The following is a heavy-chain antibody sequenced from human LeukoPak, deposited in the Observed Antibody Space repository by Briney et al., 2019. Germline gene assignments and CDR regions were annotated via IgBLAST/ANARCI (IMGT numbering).Heavy chain of an antibody. CDR1: GFTFSDHY. V-gene: IGHV3-72*01. J-gene: IGHJ4*02. CDR2: TRNKANSYTT. Sequence: PGGSLRLSCVASGFTFSDHYMDWVRQAPGKGLEWVGRTRNKANSYTTEYAASVKGRFTISRDDSKNSLYLQMNSLKTEDTAVYYCARVRSSSYFDYWGQGTLVTVSS. D-gene: IGHD6-13*01. CDR3: ARVRSSSYFDY.